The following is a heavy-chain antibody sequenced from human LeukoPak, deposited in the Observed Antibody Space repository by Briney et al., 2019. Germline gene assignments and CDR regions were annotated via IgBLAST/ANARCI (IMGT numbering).Heavy chain of an antibody. CDR2: IWYDGSNK. V-gene: IGHV3-33*01. Sequence: GGSLRLSCAASGFTFSSYGMHWVRQAPGKGLEWVAVIWYDGSNKYYADSVKGRFTISRDNSKNTLYLQMNSLRAEDTAVYYCARGRGYSYGYEDYWGQGTLVTVSS. CDR3: ARGRGYSYGYEDY. CDR1: GFTFSSYG. D-gene: IGHD5-18*01. J-gene: IGHJ4*02.